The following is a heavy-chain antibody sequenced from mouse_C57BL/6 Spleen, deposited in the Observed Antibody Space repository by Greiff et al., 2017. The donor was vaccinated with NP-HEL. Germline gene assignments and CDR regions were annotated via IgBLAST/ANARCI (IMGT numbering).Heavy chain of an antibody. Sequence: QFQLQQSGAELARPGASVKLSCKASGYTFTSYGISWVKQRTGQGLEWIGEIYPRSGNTYYNEKFKGKATLTADKSSSTAYMELRSLTSEDSAVYFCAYPYAMDYWGQGTSVTVSS. CDR3: AYPYAMDY. J-gene: IGHJ4*01. CDR1: GYTFTSYG. V-gene: IGHV1-81*01. CDR2: IYPRSGNT.